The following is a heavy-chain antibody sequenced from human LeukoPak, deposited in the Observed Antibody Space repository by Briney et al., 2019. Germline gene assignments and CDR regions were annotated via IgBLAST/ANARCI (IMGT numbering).Heavy chain of an antibody. D-gene: IGHD2-2*01. J-gene: IGHJ3*02. V-gene: IGHV3-21*01. CDR2: ISSSSSYI. CDR1: GFTFSSYS. Sequence: GGSLRLSCAASGFTFSSYSMNWVRQAPGKGLEWVSSISSSSSYIYYADSVKGRFTISRDNAKNSLYLQMNSLRAEDTAVYYCARICSSTSCYAFSAFDIWGQGTMVTVSS. CDR3: ARICSSTSCYAFSAFDI.